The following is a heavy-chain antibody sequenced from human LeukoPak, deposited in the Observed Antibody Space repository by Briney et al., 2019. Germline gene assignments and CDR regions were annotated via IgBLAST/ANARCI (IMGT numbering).Heavy chain of an antibody. D-gene: IGHD4-11*01. Sequence: AASVKLSCKASGFTFSSYAISWVRQAPGQGLEWMAGIIPIFGTANYAQKFKGRVTITADKSTSTAYMELSSLRSEDTAVYYCARTGLQGDAFDIWGQGTMVTVSS. V-gene: IGHV1-69*06. CDR2: IIPIFGTA. J-gene: IGHJ3*02. CDR3: ARTGLQGDAFDI. CDR1: GFTFSSYA.